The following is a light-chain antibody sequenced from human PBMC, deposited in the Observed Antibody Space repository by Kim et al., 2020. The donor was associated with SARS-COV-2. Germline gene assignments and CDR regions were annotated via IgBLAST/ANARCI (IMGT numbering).Light chain of an antibody. CDR3: QSYDSSLSGSHVV. V-gene: IGLV1-40*01. CDR2: GNS. Sequence: QSVLTQPPSVSGSPGQRVTISCTGSSSNIGAGYYVHWYQQLPGTAPKLLIYGNSNRPSGVPDRFSGSKSGTSASLAITGLQAEEEADYYCQSYDSSLSGSHVVFGGGTQLTVL. J-gene: IGLJ2*01. CDR1: SSNIGAGYY.